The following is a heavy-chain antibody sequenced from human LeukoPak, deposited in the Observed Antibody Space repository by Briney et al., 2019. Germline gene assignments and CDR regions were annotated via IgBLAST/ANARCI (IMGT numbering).Heavy chain of an antibody. CDR2: INSDGTTT. Sequence: GGSLRLSCAASGFTFSNYFMHWVRQAPGKGLVWVSRINSDGTTTMYADSVKGRFTISRDNAKDTLYLQMNSLRDEDTAVYYCARRVDATRWFDPWGQGTLVAVSS. D-gene: IGHD2-15*01. CDR1: GFTFSNYF. V-gene: IGHV3-74*03. J-gene: IGHJ5*02. CDR3: ARRVDATRWFDP.